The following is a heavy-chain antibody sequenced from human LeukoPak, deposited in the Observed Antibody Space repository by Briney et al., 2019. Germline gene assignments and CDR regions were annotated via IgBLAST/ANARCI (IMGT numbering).Heavy chain of an antibody. D-gene: IGHD3-10*01. CDR1: GGSLSSGGYY. CDR3: ASEPFYGSGSYYY. J-gene: IGHJ4*02. CDR2: IYYSGST. Sequence: PSETLSLTCTVSGGSLSSGGYYWSWLRQHPGRGLEWLGYIYYSGSTYYNPSLKSRVTISVDTSKNQFSLKLSSVTAADTAVYYCASEPFYGSGSYYYWGQGTLVTVSS. V-gene: IGHV4-31*03.